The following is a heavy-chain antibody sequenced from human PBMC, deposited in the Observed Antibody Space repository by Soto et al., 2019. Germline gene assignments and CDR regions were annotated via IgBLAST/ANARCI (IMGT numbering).Heavy chain of an antibody. CDR3: AGSPAVPAAGIDY. Sequence: PSETLSLTCAVYGGSFSGYYWSWIRQPPGKGLEWIGEINHSGSTNYNPSLKSRVTISVDTSKNQFSLKLSSVTAADTAVYYCAGSPAVPAAGIDYWGQGTLVTVSS. CDR2: INHSGST. D-gene: IGHD2-2*01. V-gene: IGHV4-34*01. CDR1: GGSFSGYY. J-gene: IGHJ4*02.